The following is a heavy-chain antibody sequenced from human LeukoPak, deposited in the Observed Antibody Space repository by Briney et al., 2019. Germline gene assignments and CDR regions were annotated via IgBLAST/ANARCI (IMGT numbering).Heavy chain of an antibody. J-gene: IGHJ4*02. V-gene: IGHV1-2*02. CDR1: GYTFTGYY. D-gene: IGHD3-10*01. Sequence: ASVKVSCKASGYTFTGYYIHWVRQAPGQGLEWMGWINPNSGGTNYAQKFQGRVTMTRDTSISTAYMELSRLRSDDTAVYYCARGATPGSGSYYSTQTYYFDYWGQGTLVTVSS. CDR3: ARGATPGSGSYYSTQTYYFDY. CDR2: INPNSGGT.